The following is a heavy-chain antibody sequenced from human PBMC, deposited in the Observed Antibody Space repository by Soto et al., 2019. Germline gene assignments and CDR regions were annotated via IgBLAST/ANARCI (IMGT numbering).Heavy chain of an antibody. Sequence: QVQLVESGGGVVQPGRSLRLSCAASGFTFSSYAMHWVRQAPGKGLEWVAVISYDGSNKYYADSVKGRFTISRDNSKNTLYLQMNSLRPEDTAVYYCARGTDSGSHHSYFDYWGQGTLVTVSS. J-gene: IGHJ4*02. CDR1: GFTFSSYA. CDR2: ISYDGSNK. CDR3: ARGTDSGSHHSYFDY. D-gene: IGHD1-26*01. V-gene: IGHV3-30-3*01.